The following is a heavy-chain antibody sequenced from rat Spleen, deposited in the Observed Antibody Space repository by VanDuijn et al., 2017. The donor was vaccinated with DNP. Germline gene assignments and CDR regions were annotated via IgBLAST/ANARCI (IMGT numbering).Heavy chain of an antibody. J-gene: IGHJ2*01. Sequence: EVQLVESGGDLVQPGRSLKLFCAASGFTFSDYYMAWVRQAPTKGLEWVAYILYDGGSTKYGDSVKGRFTISRDNAKNTLYLQMNSLRSEDLATYYCVRWNSGHFDYWGQGVMVTVSS. CDR1: GFTFSDYY. V-gene: IGHV5-22*01. CDR2: ILYDGGST. CDR3: VRWNSGHFDY. D-gene: IGHD4-3*01.